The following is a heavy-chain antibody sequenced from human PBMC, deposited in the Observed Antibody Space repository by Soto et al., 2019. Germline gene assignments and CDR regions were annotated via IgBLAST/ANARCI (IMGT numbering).Heavy chain of an antibody. V-gene: IGHV4-30-2*01. CDR1: GGSISSGGYS. J-gene: IGHJ4*02. CDR2: IYHSGST. D-gene: IGHD6-13*01. CDR3: ARESVRQQLAYYFDY. Sequence: PSETLSLTCAVSGGSISSGGYSWSWIRQPPGKGLEWIGYIYHSGSTYYNPSLKRRVTISVDRSTNQFSLKLSSVTAADTAVYSCARESVRQQLAYYFDYWGQGTLVTSPQ.